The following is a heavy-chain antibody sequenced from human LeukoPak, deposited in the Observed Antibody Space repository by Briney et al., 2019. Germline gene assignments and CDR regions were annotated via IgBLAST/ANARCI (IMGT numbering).Heavy chain of an antibody. D-gene: IGHD5-12*01. Sequence: ASVKVSCKASGYTFTGYYMHWVRQAPGQGLEWMGWINPNSGGTNYAQKFQGRVTMTRDTSISTAYMGLSRLRSEDTAVYYCARDPGGSGYTWGQGTLVTVSS. J-gene: IGHJ5*02. CDR3: ARDPGGSGYT. V-gene: IGHV1-2*02. CDR2: INPNSGGT. CDR1: GYTFTGYY.